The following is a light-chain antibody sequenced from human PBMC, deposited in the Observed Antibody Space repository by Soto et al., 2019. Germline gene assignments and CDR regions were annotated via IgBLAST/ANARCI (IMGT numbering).Light chain of an antibody. CDR1: QSVSSN. CDR2: GAS. V-gene: IGKV3-15*01. CDR3: QQRSNYIT. J-gene: IGKJ5*01. Sequence: EIVMTQSPATLSVSPGERATLSCRASQSVSSNLAWYQQKPGQAPRLLIYGASTRATGIPARFSGSGSGTDFTLTISGLEPEDFAVYYCQQRSNYITFGQGTRLEIK.